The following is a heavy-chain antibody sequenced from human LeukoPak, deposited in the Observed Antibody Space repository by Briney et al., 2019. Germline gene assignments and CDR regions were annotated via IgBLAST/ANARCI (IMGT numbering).Heavy chain of an antibody. CDR3: ARGSAVADGMDV. V-gene: IGHV3-53*04. CDR2: IYSGGST. Sequence: GGSLRLSCAASGVTVSSNYMSWVRQAPGKGLDWVSVIYSGGSTYYADSVKGRLTISRHNSKNTLYLHMNSLKALDPAVDYCARGSAVADGMDVWGQGTTVTVSS. D-gene: IGHD6-19*01. CDR1: GVTVSSNY. J-gene: IGHJ6*02.